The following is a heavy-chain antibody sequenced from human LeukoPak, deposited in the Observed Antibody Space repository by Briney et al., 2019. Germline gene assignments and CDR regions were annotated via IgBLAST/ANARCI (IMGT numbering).Heavy chain of an antibody. J-gene: IGHJ3*02. V-gene: IGHV3-30*18. CDR1: GFTFSGYG. Sequence: PGRSLRLSCAASGFTFSGYGMHWVRQAPGKGLEWVAVISYDGSNKYYADSVKGRFTISRDKSKNTLDLQMNSLRAEDTAVYYCAQGGGWYPLGAFDIWGQGTMVTVSS. CDR3: AQGGGWYPLGAFDI. D-gene: IGHD6-19*01. CDR2: ISYDGSNK.